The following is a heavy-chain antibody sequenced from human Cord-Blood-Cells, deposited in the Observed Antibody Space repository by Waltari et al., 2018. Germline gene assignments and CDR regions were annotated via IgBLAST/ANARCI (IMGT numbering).Heavy chain of an antibody. CDR1: GFTVSSNY. CDR3: ATCIAARPLYYDAFDI. J-gene: IGHJ3*02. Sequence: EVQLVESGGGLIQPGGSLRLSCAASGFTVSSNYMRWVRQAPGKGLEWVSVIYSGGSTYYADSVKGRFTISRDNSKNTLYLQMNSLGAEDTAVYYCATCIAARPLYYDAFDIWGQGTMVTVSS. V-gene: IGHV3-53*01. D-gene: IGHD6-6*01. CDR2: IYSGGST.